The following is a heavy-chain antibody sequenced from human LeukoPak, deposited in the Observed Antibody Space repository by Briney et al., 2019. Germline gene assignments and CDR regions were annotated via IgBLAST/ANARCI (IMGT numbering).Heavy chain of an antibody. CDR3: ARGPNKSDGGNSGSAWFDP. J-gene: IGHJ5*02. CDR1: GYTFTTYD. D-gene: IGHD4-23*01. V-gene: IGHV1-8*01. Sequence: ASVKVSCKASGYTFTTYDIDWVRQATGQGLEWMGWMNPNSGNTGYAQKFQGRVTMTRNTSISTAYMELSSLRSEDTAVYYCARGPNKSDGGNSGSAWFDPWGQGTLVTVSS. CDR2: MNPNSGNT.